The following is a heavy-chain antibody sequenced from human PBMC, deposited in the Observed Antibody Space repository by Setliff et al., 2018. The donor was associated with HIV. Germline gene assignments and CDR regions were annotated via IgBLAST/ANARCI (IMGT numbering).Heavy chain of an antibody. D-gene: IGHD3-10*01. CDR1: GFTLINYE. J-gene: IGHJ4*02. Sequence: GGSLRLSCTASGFTLINYEMNWVRQAPGKGLEWVSYISSSGGTIYYADSVKGRFTISRDNAKNSLYLQMNSLRAEDTAVYFCARARGPPLPVLDFWGQGTLVTVSS. CDR2: ISSSGGTI. V-gene: IGHV3-48*03. CDR3: ARARGPPLPVLDF.